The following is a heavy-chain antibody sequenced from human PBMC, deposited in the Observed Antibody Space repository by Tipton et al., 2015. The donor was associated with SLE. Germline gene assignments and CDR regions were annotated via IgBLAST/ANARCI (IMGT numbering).Heavy chain of an antibody. CDR2: IYYSGST. J-gene: IGHJ4*02. CDR1: GGSISSHY. Sequence: TLSLTCTVSGGSISSHYWSWIRQPPGKGLEWIGYIYYSGSTNYNPSLKSRVTISVDTSKNQFSLKLSSVTAADTAVYYCARVLPSSPLHYFDYWGQGTLVTVSS. D-gene: IGHD6-6*01. V-gene: IGHV4-59*11. CDR3: ARVLPSSPLHYFDY.